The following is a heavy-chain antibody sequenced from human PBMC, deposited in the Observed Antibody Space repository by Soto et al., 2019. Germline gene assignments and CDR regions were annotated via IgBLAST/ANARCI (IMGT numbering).Heavy chain of an antibody. Sequence: GESLKISCKGSGYSFTSYWISWVRQMPGKGLEWMGRIDPSDSYTNYSPAFQGHVTISADKSISTAYLQWGSLKASDTAMYYCARDVDTAIDVKDYYYYGMDVWGQGTTVTVSS. D-gene: IGHD5-18*01. CDR2: IDPSDSYT. J-gene: IGHJ6*02. V-gene: IGHV5-10-1*01. CDR1: GYSFTSYW. CDR3: ARDVDTAIDVKDYYYYGMDV.